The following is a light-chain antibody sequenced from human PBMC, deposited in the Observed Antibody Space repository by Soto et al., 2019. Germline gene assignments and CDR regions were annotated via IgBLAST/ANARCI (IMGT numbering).Light chain of an antibody. J-gene: IGKJ3*01. CDR2: HAS. Sequence: DIQMTQSPSTLSASIGDRVTISCRASQNIGRWLAWYQQKPGTAPNLLIYHASSLESGVPSRFSGSGSGTEFTLTISSLQPDDFATYYCQQYNSYSGGFTFGPGNKLDIK. CDR3: QQYNSYSGGFT. CDR1: QNIGRW. V-gene: IGKV1-5*01.